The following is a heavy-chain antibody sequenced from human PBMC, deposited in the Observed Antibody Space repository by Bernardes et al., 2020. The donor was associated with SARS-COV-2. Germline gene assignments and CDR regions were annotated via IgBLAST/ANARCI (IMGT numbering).Heavy chain of an antibody. CDR3: ARTVLQPFYYYGMDV. CDR1: GFTFSSYA. CDR2: ISYDGSNK. V-gene: IGHV3-30-3*01. J-gene: IGHJ6*02. Sequence: GGSLRLSCAASGFTFSSYAMHWVRQAPGKGLEWVAVISYDGSNKYYADSVKGRFTISRDNSKNTLYLQMNSLRAEDTAVYYCARTVLQPFYYYGMDVWGQGTTVTVSS. D-gene: IGHD4-4*01.